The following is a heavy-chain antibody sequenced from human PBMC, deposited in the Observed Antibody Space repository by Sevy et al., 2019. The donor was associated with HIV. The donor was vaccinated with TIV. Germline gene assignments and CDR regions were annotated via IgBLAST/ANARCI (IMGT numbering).Heavy chain of an antibody. J-gene: IGHJ4*02. D-gene: IGHD2-2*01. CDR1: GFTFTDYY. Sequence: GGSLRLSCAAPGFTFTDYYMSWIRQAPGKGLEWLSYISSSGDTIQYADSVKGRFTISRDNAKNSLSLQMNSLRAEDTAVYYCARESRTRFTDCWGQGTLVTVSS. CDR2: ISSSGDTI. CDR3: ARESRTRFTDC. V-gene: IGHV3-11*01.